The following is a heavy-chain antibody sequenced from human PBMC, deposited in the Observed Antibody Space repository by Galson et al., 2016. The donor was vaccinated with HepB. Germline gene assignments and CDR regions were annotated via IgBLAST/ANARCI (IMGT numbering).Heavy chain of an antibody. CDR2: IYYTGTT. Sequence: LSLTCTVSGGSINNPAYYWAWIRQSPGKGLQWIGSIYYTGTTSYNPSLRNLFTISMDTSKSHFSLELYSVTAADTAMYYCARDGWGVDLWGQGTLVTVSS. J-gene: IGHJ5*02. CDR3: ARDGWGVDL. V-gene: IGHV4-39*02. CDR1: GGSINNPAYY. D-gene: IGHD3-10*01.